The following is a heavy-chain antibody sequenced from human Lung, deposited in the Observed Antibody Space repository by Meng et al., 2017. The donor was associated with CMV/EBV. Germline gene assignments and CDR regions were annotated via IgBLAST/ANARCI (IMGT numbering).Heavy chain of an antibody. D-gene: IGHD3-10*01. Sequence: QVPLAEAGPGLVRPSAALCLTCAVSGDSITNHNWWAWVRQPPGKGLEWIGEIPHRGSSAYNPSLKSRVSMSIDKSKNQFSLKLTSVTAADTAVYHCLRRSGGSVWGQGTLVTVSS. CDR2: IPHRGSS. CDR1: GDSITNHNW. CDR3: LRRSGGSV. V-gene: IGHV4-4*02. J-gene: IGHJ1*01.